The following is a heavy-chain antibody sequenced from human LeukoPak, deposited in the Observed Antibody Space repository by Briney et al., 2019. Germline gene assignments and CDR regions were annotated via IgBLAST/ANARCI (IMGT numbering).Heavy chain of an antibody. CDR3: ARAYYYDSSGPIHYFDY. J-gene: IGHJ4*02. CDR2: INPSGGIT. Sequence: ASVKVSCKASGYTFTTYHMHWVRQAPGQGLEWMGIINPSGGITSYAQKFQGRVTMTRDTSTSTVNMELSSLRSEDPAVYYCARAYYYDSSGPIHYFDYWGQGTLVTVSS. CDR1: GYTFTTYH. V-gene: IGHV1-46*01. D-gene: IGHD3-22*01.